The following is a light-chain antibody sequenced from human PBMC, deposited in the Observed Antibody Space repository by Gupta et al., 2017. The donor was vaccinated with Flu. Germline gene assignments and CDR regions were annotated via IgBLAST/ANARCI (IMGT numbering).Light chain of an antibody. CDR2: QVS. Sequence: QSALTQPASVSGSPGPSITISCTGTSSDIGGYDYVSWYQQHPGKVPKAIIYQVSKRPAGVSNRFSGSKSGDTASLTISGLQAEDEADYYCSSYTSRSHWVFGGGTRLTVL. J-gene: IGLJ3*02. CDR1: SSDIGGYDY. V-gene: IGLV2-14*01. CDR3: SSYTSRSHWV.